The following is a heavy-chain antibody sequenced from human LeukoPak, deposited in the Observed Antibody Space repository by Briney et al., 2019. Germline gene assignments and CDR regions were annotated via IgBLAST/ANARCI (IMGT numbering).Heavy chain of an antibody. V-gene: IGHV4-34*01. CDR1: GGSFSGYY. D-gene: IGHD2-15*01. Sequence: SETLSLTCAVYGGSFSGYYWSWIRQPPGKGLEWIGEINHSGSTNYNPSLKSRVTISVDTSKNQFSLKLSSVTAEDTAVYYCARSGAPTLDYWGQGTLVIVSS. CDR3: ARSGAPTLDY. J-gene: IGHJ4*02. CDR2: INHSGST.